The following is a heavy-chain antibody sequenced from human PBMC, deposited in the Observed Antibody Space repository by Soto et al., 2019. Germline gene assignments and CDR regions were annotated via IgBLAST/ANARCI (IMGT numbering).Heavy chain of an antibody. CDR2: IYYSGST. V-gene: IGHV4-30-4*08. Sequence: SETLSLTCTVSGGSISSGDYYWNWIRQPPGKGLEWIGYIYYSGSTDYNPSLKSRVIVSVDTSKNQLSLKLISVTAADTAVYYCARGLLIFDNWGQGTLVTVSS. CDR3: ARGLLIFDN. J-gene: IGHJ4*02. CDR1: GGSISSGDYY.